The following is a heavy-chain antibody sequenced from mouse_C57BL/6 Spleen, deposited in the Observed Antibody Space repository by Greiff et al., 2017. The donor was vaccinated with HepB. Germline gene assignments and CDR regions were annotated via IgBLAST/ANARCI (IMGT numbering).Heavy chain of an antibody. CDR3: VNKGRGYYYGSTFDWYFDV. D-gene: IGHD1-1*01. V-gene: IGHV1-64*01. J-gene: IGHJ1*03. Sequence: QVQLQQPGAELVKPGASVKLSCKASGYTFTSYWMHWVKQRPGQGLEWIGMIHPNSGSTNYNEKFKSKATLTVDKSSSTAYIQLSSLTSEDSAVYYCVNKGRGYYYGSTFDWYFDVWGTGTTVTVSS. CDR2: IHPNSGST. CDR1: GYTFTSYW.